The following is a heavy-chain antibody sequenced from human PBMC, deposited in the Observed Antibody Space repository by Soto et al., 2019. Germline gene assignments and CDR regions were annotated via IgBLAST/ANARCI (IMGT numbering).Heavy chain of an antibody. CDR3: ARALYYCSGGSCYSYYFDY. Sequence: PSETLSLTCAVSGGSISSGGYSWSWIRQPPGKGLEWIGYIYYSGSTNYNPSLKSRVTISVDTSKNQFSLKLSSVTAADTAVYYCARALYYCSGGSCYSYYFDYWGQGTLVTVSS. V-gene: IGHV4-61*08. D-gene: IGHD2-15*01. CDR1: GGSISSGGYS. CDR2: IYYSGST. J-gene: IGHJ4*02.